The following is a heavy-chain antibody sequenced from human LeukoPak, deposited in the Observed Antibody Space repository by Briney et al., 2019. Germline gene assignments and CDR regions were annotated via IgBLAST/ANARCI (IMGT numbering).Heavy chain of an antibody. D-gene: IGHD5-12*01. CDR2: IGTAGDT. J-gene: IGHJ6*02. CDR1: GFTFSSYD. CDR3: ARGTATISPYYYYGMDV. Sequence: PGGSLRLPCAASGFTFSSYDMRWVRHATGKGLEWVSAIGTAGDTYYPGSVKGRFTISRENAKNSLSLQMNSLRAGDTAVYYCARGTATISPYYYYGMDVWGQGTTVTVSS. V-gene: IGHV3-13*01.